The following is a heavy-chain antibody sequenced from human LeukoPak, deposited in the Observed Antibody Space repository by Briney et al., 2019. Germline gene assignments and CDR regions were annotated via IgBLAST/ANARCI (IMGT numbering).Heavy chain of an antibody. CDR1: GDSVSSNSAA. CDR2: TYYRSKWYN. D-gene: IGHD5-18*01. V-gene: IGHV6-1*01. CDR3: ARGMGYSYGYWWFDP. Sequence: SQTLSLTCAISGDSVSSNSAAWNWIRQSPSRGLEWLGRTYYRSKWYNDYAVSVRSQITINPDTSKNQFSLQLNSVTPEDTAVYYCARGMGYSYGYWWFDPWGQGTLVTVSS. J-gene: IGHJ5*02.